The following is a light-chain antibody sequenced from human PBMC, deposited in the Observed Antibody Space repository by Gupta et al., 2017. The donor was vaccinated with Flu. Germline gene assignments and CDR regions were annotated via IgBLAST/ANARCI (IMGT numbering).Light chain of an antibody. Sequence: DIVVTQTPDSLTLSLGERATIHCKASENVLYSRNNQNYLAWCHQRPGQPPKLLLYWASMRDSGVPDRFSGSGSGTEFSLTISDLQAEDVGFYYCQQYFSVPFAFGPGTRV. CDR3: QQYFSVPFA. CDR2: WAS. J-gene: IGKJ3*01. V-gene: IGKV4-1*01. CDR1: ENVLYSRNNQNY.